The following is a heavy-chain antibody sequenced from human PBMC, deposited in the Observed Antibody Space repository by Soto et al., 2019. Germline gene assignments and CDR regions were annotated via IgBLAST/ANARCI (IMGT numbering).Heavy chain of an antibody. D-gene: IGHD1-26*01. Sequence: EVQLLESGGGSVQPGGSLRLSCAASGFTFSSYVMSWVRQAPGKGLEWVSAISGSGGSTYYADSVKGRFTISRDNSKNTLYLQMNSLRAEDTAVYYCAKMVKGGGGIVGPGFDYWGQGTLVTVSS. CDR1: GFTFSSYV. J-gene: IGHJ4*02. CDR2: ISGSGGST. CDR3: AKMVKGGGGIVGPGFDY. V-gene: IGHV3-23*01.